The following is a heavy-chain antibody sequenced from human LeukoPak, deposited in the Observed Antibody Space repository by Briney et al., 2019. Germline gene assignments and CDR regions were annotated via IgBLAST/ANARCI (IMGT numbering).Heavy chain of an antibody. V-gene: IGHV3-64D*06. Sequence: GSLRLSCSVSGFPFSTYVMHWVRQAPGKGLEYVSAISSNGDNTYYADSVKGRFTISRDNSKNTLYLQMSSLRADGTAVYYCVRGTGYWGQGTLVTVSS. CDR1: GFPFSTYV. CDR2: ISSNGDNT. J-gene: IGHJ4*02. CDR3: VRGTGY.